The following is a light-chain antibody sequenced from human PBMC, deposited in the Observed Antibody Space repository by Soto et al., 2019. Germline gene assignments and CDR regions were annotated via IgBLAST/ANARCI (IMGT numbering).Light chain of an antibody. V-gene: IGLV2-11*01. CDR2: VVT. J-gene: IGLJ1*01. CDR1: SIDVGDSDF. Sequence: QSVLTQPRSVSGYPGPSVTISCTGTSIDVGDSDFVSWYQQHPGKAPKLMIYVVTKRPSGVPDRFSGSKSGNTASLTISGLQDEDEADYYCSSFAATHTYIFGTGTKVTVL. CDR3: SSFAATHTYI.